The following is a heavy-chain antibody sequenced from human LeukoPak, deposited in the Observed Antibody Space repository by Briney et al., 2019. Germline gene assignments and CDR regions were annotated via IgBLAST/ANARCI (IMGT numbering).Heavy chain of an antibody. CDR1: GGTFSSYA. J-gene: IGHJ5*02. CDR2: INAGNGNT. V-gene: IGHV1-3*01. CDR3: ASGPDYYDSGSYLPS. D-gene: IGHD3-10*01. Sequence: ASVKVSCKASGGTFSSYAINWVRQAPGQGLEWMGWINAGNGNTKYSQKFQGRVTITGDTSASTAYMEVSSLRSEDTAVYYCASGPDYYDSGSYLPSWGQGTLVTVSS.